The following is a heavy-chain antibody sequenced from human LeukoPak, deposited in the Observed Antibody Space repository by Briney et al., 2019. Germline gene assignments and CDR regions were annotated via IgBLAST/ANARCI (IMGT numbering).Heavy chain of an antibody. Sequence: WGSLRLSCAASGFTFSSYGMHWVRQAPGKGLEWLAVISYYGSNKYYADSVKGRVTISRDNSKNKLYLQMNSLRAEDTTVYYCARGEPLTGLGYWGQGTLVTVSS. CDR1: GFTFSSYG. CDR2: ISYYGSNK. CDR3: ARGEPLTGLGY. J-gene: IGHJ4*02. D-gene: IGHD3-9*01. V-gene: IGHV3-30*03.